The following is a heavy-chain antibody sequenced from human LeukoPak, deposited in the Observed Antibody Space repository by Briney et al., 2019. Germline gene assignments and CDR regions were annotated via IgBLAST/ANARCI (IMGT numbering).Heavy chain of an antibody. J-gene: IGHJ4*02. CDR2: INPNTGGR. Sequence: ASVKVSCKASGYTFTGYYIHWVRRAPGQGFEWMGWINPNTGGRTYAQKFQGRVTMSRDTSINTAYMDLSGLTSDDTAVYYCARGLRAQWLDFDYWGQGTLVTVSS. CDR3: ARGLRAQWLDFDY. CDR1: GYTFTGYY. D-gene: IGHD6-19*01. V-gene: IGHV1-2*02.